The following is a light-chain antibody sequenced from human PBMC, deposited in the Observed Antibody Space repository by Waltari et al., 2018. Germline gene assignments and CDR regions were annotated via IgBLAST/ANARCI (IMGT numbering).Light chain of an antibody. CDR3: TSYTTGSTLVV. V-gene: IGLV2-14*03. CDR2: DVV. CDR1: SSDVGAFNF. Sequence: QSALTQPASVSGSPGQSITITCTGPSSDVGAFNFVSWYQEHPGKAPKLLIYDVVNRPSGVSNRFSGSKSGNTASLTISGLQAEDEADYYCTSYTTGSTLVVFGGGTKLTVL. J-gene: IGLJ3*02.